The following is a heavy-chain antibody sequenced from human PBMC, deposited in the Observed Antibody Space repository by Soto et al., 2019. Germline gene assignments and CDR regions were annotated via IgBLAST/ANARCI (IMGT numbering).Heavy chain of an antibody. Sequence: VQLVESGGGLVQPGGSLRLSCEGSGLTFNKYWMHWVRQAPGKGPVWVSRINGVGSTTDYADSVKGRFTISRDNAKNTMYLQMTSLRTEDTAVYYCATLIYPEAYWGQGTLVTVSS. CDR3: ATLIYPEAY. CDR1: GLTFNKYW. D-gene: IGHD3-3*01. J-gene: IGHJ4*02. V-gene: IGHV3-74*01. CDR2: INGVGSTT.